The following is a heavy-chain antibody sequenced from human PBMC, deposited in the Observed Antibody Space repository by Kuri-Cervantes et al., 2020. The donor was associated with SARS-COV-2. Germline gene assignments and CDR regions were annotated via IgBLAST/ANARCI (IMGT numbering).Heavy chain of an antibody. CDR2: ISSSSSYI. V-gene: IGHV3-21*01. CDR1: GFTFSSYS. J-gene: IGHJ3*02. CDR3: ARARFDAFDI. Sequence: GESLKISCAASGFTFSSYSMNWARQAPGKGLEWVSSISSSSSYIYYADSVKGRFTISRDNAKNSLYLQMNSLRAEDTAVYYCARARFDAFDIWGQGTMVTVSS. D-gene: IGHD4-17*01.